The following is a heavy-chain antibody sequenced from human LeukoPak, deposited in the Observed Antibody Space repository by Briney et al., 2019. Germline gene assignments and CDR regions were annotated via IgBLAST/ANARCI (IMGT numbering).Heavy chain of an antibody. Sequence: ASVKVSCKASGYTFTSYYMHWVRQAPGQGLEWMGIINPSGGSTSYAQKFQGRVTMTTDTSTSTAYMELRSLRSDDTAVYYCARERRVYGDYFDYWGQGTLVTVSS. CDR3: ARERRVYGDYFDY. V-gene: IGHV1-46*01. CDR1: GYTFTSYY. J-gene: IGHJ4*02. D-gene: IGHD4-17*01. CDR2: INPSGGST.